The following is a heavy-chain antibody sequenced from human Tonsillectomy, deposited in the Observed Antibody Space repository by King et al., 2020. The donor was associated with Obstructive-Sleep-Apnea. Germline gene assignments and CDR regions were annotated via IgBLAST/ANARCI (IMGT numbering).Heavy chain of an antibody. V-gene: IGHV4-31*03. Sequence: VQLQESGPGLVKPSQTLSLSCIVSGGSISSGGYYWSWIRQHPGQGLEWIGYIYYSGSTYYNPSLKSRVTISVDTSKNQFSLKLSSVTAADTAVYYCARGGGGSGNYWGQGTLVTVSS. CDR2: IYYSGST. J-gene: IGHJ4*02. CDR1: GGSISSGGYY. CDR3: ARGGGGSGNY. D-gene: IGHD3-10*01.